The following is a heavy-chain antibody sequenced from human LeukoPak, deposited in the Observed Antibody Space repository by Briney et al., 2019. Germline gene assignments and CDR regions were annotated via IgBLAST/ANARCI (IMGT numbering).Heavy chain of an antibody. J-gene: IGHJ4*02. Sequence: SETLSLTCAVYGGSFSGYYWSWIRQPPGKGLEWIGEINHSGSTNYNPSLKSRVTISVDTSKNQFSLKLSSVTAADTAVYYCARGAELSPFDYWGQGTLVTVSS. CDR1: GGSFSGYY. CDR2: INHSGST. V-gene: IGHV4-34*01. CDR3: ARGAELSPFDY. D-gene: IGHD1-26*01.